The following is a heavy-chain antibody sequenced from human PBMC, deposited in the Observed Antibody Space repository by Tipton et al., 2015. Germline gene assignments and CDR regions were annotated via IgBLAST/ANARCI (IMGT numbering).Heavy chain of an antibody. CDR1: GGSVSSGSYY. J-gene: IGHJ3*01. CDR2: FYYGGST. D-gene: IGHD3-10*01. Sequence: GLVKPSETLSLTCTVSGGSVSSGSYYWSWIRQPPGKGLEWIGFFYYGGSTNYNPSLKSRVTISADTSKNQFSLTLRSVTAADTAMYYCARYGASPQTDDAFDFWGQGTMVTVSS. V-gene: IGHV4-61*01. CDR3: ARYGASPQTDDAFDF.